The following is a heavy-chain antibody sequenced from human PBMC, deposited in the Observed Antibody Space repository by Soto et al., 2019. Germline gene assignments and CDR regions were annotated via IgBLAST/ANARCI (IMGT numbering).Heavy chain of an antibody. CDR3: ARTDTAMTTPFDF. D-gene: IGHD5-18*01. CDR2: VDDSGAA. Sequence: QVQLQESGPGLVKPPETLSLTCTVSGGSISNFYWSWIRKSPGKGLEWIGYVDDSGAANYNPALKIRASMSVERSKNQVSLKMSSVTAPDTAVYYCARTDTAMTTPFDFWGHGTLVTVSS. J-gene: IGHJ4*01. CDR1: GGSISNFY. V-gene: IGHV4-59*08.